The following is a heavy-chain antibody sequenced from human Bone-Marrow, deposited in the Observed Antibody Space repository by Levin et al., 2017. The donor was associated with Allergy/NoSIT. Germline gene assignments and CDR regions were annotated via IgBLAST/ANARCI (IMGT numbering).Heavy chain of an antibody. CDR2: TYYRSKWYH. CDR1: GDSVSSTSAA. CDR3: ARDPGDDQGLDY. Sequence: LSQTLSLTCAISGDSVSSTSAAWNWIRQSPSRGLEWLGRTYYRSKWYHDYAVSVESRITVNPDTSKNQFSLHLNSVTPEDTAMYYCARDPGDDQGLDYWGQGTLVTVSS. V-gene: IGHV6-1*01. D-gene: IGHD3-10*01. J-gene: IGHJ4*02.